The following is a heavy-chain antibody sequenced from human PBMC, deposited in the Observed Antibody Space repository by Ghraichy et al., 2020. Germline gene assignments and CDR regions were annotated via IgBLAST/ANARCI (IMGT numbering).Heavy chain of an antibody. J-gene: IGHJ3*02. D-gene: IGHD3-22*01. CDR1: GGSISSGGYY. CDR3: ARGLEYYDSSAYYPDAFDI. V-gene: IGHV4-31*03. Sequence: SETLSLTCIVSGGSISSGGYYWSWIRQHPGKGLEWIGYIYYSGSTYYNPSLKSRVTISVDTSKNQFSLKLSSVTAADTAVYSCARGLEYYDSSAYYPDAFDIWGQGTMVTVSS. CDR2: IYYSGST.